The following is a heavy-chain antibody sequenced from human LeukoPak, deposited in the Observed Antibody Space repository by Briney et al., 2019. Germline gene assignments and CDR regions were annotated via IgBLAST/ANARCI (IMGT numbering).Heavy chain of an antibody. Sequence: SETLSLTCTVSGGSISSGDYYWSWIRQPPGKGLEWIGYIYYSGSTYYNPSLKSRVTMSVDTSKNQFSLKLSSVTAADTAVYYCARDQFRKYYYYYMDVWGKGTTVTVSS. CDR3: ARDQFRKYYYYYMDV. CDR1: GGSISSGDYY. CDR2: IYYSGST. D-gene: IGHD1-14*01. V-gene: IGHV4-30-4*01. J-gene: IGHJ6*03.